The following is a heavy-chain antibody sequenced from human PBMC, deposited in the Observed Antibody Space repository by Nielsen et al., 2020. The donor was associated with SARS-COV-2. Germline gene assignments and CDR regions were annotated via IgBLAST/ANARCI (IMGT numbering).Heavy chain of an antibody. CDR1: GFTFSSYW. CDR3: VQGPYDSSGYYYESLDAFDI. Sequence: GGSLRLSCAASGFTFSSYWMHWVRQAPGKGLVWVSRINSDGSSTSYADSVKGRFTISRDNAKNTLYLQMNSLRAEDTAVYYCVQGPYDSSGYYYESLDAFDIWGQGTMATVSS. D-gene: IGHD3-22*01. CDR2: INSDGSST. V-gene: IGHV3-74*01. J-gene: IGHJ3*02.